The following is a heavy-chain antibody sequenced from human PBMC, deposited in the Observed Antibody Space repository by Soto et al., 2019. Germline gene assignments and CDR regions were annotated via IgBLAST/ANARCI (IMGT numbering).Heavy chain of an antibody. D-gene: IGHD3-3*01. CDR1: GGSISSYY. J-gene: IGHJ5*02. V-gene: IGHV4-59*01. CDR3: ARFILHRVASSLDP. Sequence: PSETLSLTCTVSGGSISSYYWSWIRQPPGKGLEWIGYIYYSGSTNYNPSLMSRVTISVDTSKNQFSLKLSSVTAADTAVYYCARFILHRVASSLDPWDPATLVTVSS. CDR2: IYYSGST.